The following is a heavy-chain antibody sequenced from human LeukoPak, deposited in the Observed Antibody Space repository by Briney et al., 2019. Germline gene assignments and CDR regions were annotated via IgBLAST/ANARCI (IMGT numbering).Heavy chain of an antibody. V-gene: IGHV3-33*06. CDR3: AKDYRFLEWLSAFDI. CDR2: ILSDGSKE. J-gene: IGHJ3*02. CDR1: GFTFSSYG. Sequence: PGGSLRLSCAASGFTFSSYGMHWVRQAPGKGLEWVAVILSDGSKEFYTDSVKGRFTISRDNSKNTLYLQMNSLRAEDTAVYYCAKDYRFLEWLSAFDIWGQGTMVTVSS. D-gene: IGHD3-3*01.